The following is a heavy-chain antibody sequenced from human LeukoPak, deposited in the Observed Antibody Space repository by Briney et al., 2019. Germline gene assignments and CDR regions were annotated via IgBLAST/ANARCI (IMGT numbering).Heavy chain of an antibody. CDR2: IYYSGST. Sequence: SETLSLTCTGSGGSNSSYYWSWIRQPPGKGLEWIGYIYYSGSTNYNPSLKSRVTISVDTSKNQFSLKLNSVTAADTAVYYCARVSGYDWESFYDYWGQGTLVTVSS. D-gene: IGHD5-12*01. V-gene: IGHV4-59*01. CDR3: ARVSGYDWESFYDY. J-gene: IGHJ4*02. CDR1: GGSNSSYY.